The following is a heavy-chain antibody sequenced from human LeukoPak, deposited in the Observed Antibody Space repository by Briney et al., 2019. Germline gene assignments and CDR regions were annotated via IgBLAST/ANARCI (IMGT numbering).Heavy chain of an antibody. Sequence: SVKVSCKASGGTFSSYAISWVRQAPGQGLEWMGGIIPIFGTANYAQKFQGRVTITTDVSTSTAYMELSSLRSEDTAVYYCARDTKARTAAFDIWGQGTMVTVSS. V-gene: IGHV1-69*05. D-gene: IGHD6-6*01. CDR3: ARDTKARTAAFDI. J-gene: IGHJ3*02. CDR2: IIPIFGTA. CDR1: GGTFSSYA.